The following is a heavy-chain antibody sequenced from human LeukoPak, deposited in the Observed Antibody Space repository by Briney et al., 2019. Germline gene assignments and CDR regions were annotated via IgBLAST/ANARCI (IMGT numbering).Heavy chain of an antibody. J-gene: IGHJ4*02. D-gene: IGHD3-22*01. Sequence: GGSLRLSCAASGFNFDDYGMSWVPQAPGKGLEWVSGINWNGGGTGYADSVKGRFTISRENAKNPLYLQMNSLKAEDTALYYCARGPLQTIPTSKIVVYYYPFDYWGQGTLVTVSS. V-gene: IGHV3-20*04. CDR3: ARGPLQTIPTSKIVVYYYPFDY. CDR1: GFNFDDYG. CDR2: INWNGGGT.